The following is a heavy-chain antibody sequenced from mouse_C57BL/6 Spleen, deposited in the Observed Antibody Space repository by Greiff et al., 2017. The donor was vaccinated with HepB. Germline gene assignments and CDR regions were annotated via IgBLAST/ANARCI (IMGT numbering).Heavy chain of an antibody. CDR2: IYPGDGDT. CDR3: AATVVAHVDY. J-gene: IGHJ2*01. D-gene: IGHD1-1*01. CDR1: GYAFSSSW. Sequence: QVQLKESGPELVKPGASVKISCKASGYAFSSSWMNWVKQRPGKGLEWIGRIYPGDGDTNYNGKFKGKATLTADKSSSTAYMQLSSLTSEDSAVYFWAATVVAHVDYWGQGTTLTVSS. V-gene: IGHV1-82*01.